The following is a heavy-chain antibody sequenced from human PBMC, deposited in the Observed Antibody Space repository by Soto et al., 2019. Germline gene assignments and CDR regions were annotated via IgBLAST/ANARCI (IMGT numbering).Heavy chain of an antibody. D-gene: IGHD3-10*01. CDR3: ARVRPGLWFGESWFDP. CDR1: GSTFTSYD. CDR2: MNPNSGNT. V-gene: IGHV1-8*01. Sequence: QVQLVPSGAEVKKPGASGKVSCKASGSTFTSYDMNWVRQATGQGLEWMGWMNPNSGNTGYAQKFQGRVTMTRNTSISTAYMELSSLRSEDTGVYYCARVRPGLWFGESWFDPWGQVTLVTVSS. J-gene: IGHJ5*02.